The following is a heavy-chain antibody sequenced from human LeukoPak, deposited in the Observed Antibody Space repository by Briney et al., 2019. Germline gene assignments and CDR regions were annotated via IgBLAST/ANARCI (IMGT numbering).Heavy chain of an antibody. V-gene: IGHV4-30-4*01. CDR1: GGSISSGDYY. J-gene: IGHJ5*02. CDR3: ARDRGSYTGWFDP. CDR2: IYYSGST. D-gene: IGHD1-26*01. Sequence: SQTLSLTCTVSGGSISSGDYYWSWIRQPPGKGLEWIGYIYYSGSTYYNPSLKSRVTISVDTSKNQFSLKLSPVTAADTAVYYCARDRGSYTGWFDPWGQGTLVTVSS.